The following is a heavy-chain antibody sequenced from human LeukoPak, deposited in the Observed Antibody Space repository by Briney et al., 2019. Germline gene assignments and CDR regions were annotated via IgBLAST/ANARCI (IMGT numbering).Heavy chain of an antibody. Sequence: GGSLRLSCTDSGNTFDDYVMTWVRQAPGKGLEWVSGINWDGGAYNYAASVKGRFTISRDNAKNSLYLEMNSLRVEDTAVYFCARDLSSSWYSLAYWGQGILVIVSS. D-gene: IGHD3-22*01. V-gene: IGHV3-20*04. CDR2: INWDGGAY. J-gene: IGHJ4*02. CDR1: GNTFDDYV. CDR3: ARDLSSSWYSLAY.